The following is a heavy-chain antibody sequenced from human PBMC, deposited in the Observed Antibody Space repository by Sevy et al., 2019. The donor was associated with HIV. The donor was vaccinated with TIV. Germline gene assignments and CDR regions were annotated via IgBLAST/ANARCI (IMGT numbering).Heavy chain of an antibody. CDR1: GYTFTGYY. D-gene: IGHD3-16*01. CDR2: INPNSGAT. Sequence: ASVKVSCMASGYTFTGYYMHWVRPAPGQGLEWMGWINPNSGATKYAQKFQGRVTMTSDTSISTAYMELSRLTSDGTGVYDCAGDYRLGTDCVWGGARLAWFDPWGQGTLVTVSS. CDR3: AGDYRLGTDCVWGGARLAWFDP. V-gene: IGHV1-2*02. J-gene: IGHJ5*02.